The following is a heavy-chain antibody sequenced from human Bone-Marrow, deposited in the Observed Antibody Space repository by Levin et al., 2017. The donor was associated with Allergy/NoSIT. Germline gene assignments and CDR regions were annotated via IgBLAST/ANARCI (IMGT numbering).Heavy chain of an antibody. CDR3: TRDRGEWGQFYFDY. CDR2: ISYDGGHK. CDR1: GFTFSSYT. Sequence: GGSLRLSCAASGFTFSSYTMNWVRQPPGRGLEWVAVISYDGGHKFYADSVKGRFTISRDNSKNTHYLQMNSLRAEDTAVYYCTRDRGEWGQFYFDYWGQGILVTVSS. V-gene: IGHV3-33*08. D-gene: IGHD1-26*01. J-gene: IGHJ4*02.